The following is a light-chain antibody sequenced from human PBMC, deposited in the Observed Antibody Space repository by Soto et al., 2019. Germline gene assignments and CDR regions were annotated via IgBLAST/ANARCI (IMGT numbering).Light chain of an antibody. Sequence: EIVLTQSPVTLSLSPGERATLSCRASQSVSSCYLAWYQKKPGQAPRLLIYGASSRATGIPDRFSGSGSWTDFTLTINRLESEDYSVYYCQHYGSSLFGHGTKVDIK. CDR2: GAS. CDR3: QHYGSSL. CDR1: QSVSSCY. J-gene: IGKJ3*01. V-gene: IGKV3-20*01.